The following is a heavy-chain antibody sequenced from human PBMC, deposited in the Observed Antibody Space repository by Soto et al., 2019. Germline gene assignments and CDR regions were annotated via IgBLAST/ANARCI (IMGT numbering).Heavy chain of an antibody. CDR2: VNPSGGTT. CDR3: ARAREGNYGYDSCPVFLEFHEAMDV. D-gene: IGHD5-18*01. J-gene: IGHJ6*02. V-gene: IGHV1-46*01. CDR1: GKIFTRYC. Sequence: RASVKVSCKASGKIFTRYCIHWVLQAPGQGLEWMGIVNPSGGTTTYAQRFQGRVTMTRDTSTSTVYMELSSLGSEDTAVYYCARAREGNYGYDSCPVFLEFHEAMDVRGQGSPVIVSS.